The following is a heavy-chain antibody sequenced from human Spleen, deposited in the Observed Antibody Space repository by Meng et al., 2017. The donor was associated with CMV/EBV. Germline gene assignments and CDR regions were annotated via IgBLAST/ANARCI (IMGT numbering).Heavy chain of an antibody. CDR3: ARGDLRAWFDP. CDR1: GYPFNSYG. Sequence: ASVKVSCKASGYPFNSYGISWLRQAPGQGLEWMGWISVYHRNTKYAQKFQGRVTVTTDTSTSTAYMEMTGLKSDDTAVYYCARGDLRAWFDPWGQGTLVTVSS. CDR2: ISVYHRNT. V-gene: IGHV1-18*01. J-gene: IGHJ5*02. D-gene: IGHD3-3*01.